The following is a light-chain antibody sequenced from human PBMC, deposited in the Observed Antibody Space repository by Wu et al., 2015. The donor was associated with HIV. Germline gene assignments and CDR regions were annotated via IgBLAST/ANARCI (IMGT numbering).Light chain of an antibody. CDR2: RAS. CDR1: QTINDY. CDR3: QHLNNYSPLYS. Sequence: DIQVTQSPSTLSASVGDRVTITCWASQTINDYLAWYQQRPGKAPKLLIYRASTLQSGVPSRFSGSGSGTEFTLTISSLQPDDFATYYCQHLNNYSPLYSSGQGTKVEIK. J-gene: IGKJ2*03. V-gene: IGKV1-5*03.